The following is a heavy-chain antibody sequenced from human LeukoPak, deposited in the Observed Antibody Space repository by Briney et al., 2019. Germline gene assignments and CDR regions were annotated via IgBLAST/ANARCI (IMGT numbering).Heavy chain of an antibody. Sequence: PSETLSLTCTVSGGSISSGGYYWSWIRQPPGRGLEWIGYIYHSGSTYYNPSLKSRVTISVDRSKNQFSLKLSSVTAADTAVYYCARLSGEIIVVGAGIDSWGQGTLVLVSS. CDR1: GGSISSGGYY. D-gene: IGHD2-15*01. V-gene: IGHV4-30-2*01. CDR3: ARLSGEIIVVGAGIDS. J-gene: IGHJ4*02. CDR2: IYHSGST.